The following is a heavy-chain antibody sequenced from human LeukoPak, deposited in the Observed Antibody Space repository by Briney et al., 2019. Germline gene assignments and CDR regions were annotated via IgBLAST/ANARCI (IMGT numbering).Heavy chain of an antibody. V-gene: IGHV4-38-2*02. J-gene: IGHJ5*02. D-gene: IGHD1-14*01. CDR2: IYHSGIT. CDR3: AREGTVRWFDP. CDR1: GGSFSGYY. Sequence: SETLSLTCAVYGGSFSGYYWGWIRQAPGKGLEWIGSIYHSGITFYNPSLKSRVTISVDTSKNHFSLNLNSVTAADTAVYYCAREGTVRWFDPWGQGTLVTVSS.